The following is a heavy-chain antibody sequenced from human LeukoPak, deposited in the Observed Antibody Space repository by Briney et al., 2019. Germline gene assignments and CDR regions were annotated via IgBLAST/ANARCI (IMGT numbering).Heavy chain of an antibody. CDR1: GFNIDDYY. V-gene: IGHV3-11*04. D-gene: IGHD5-24*01. CDR2: ISLSGGTI. Sequence: GGSLRLSCAASGFNIDDYYMSWIRQAPGKGLEWVSHISLSGGTIHYADSVRGRFTVSRDNAKNSLYLQMNSLRAEDTAVYYCARVETHGGATTSTYYFDYWGQGTLVTVSS. J-gene: IGHJ4*02. CDR3: ARVETHGGATTSTYYFDY.